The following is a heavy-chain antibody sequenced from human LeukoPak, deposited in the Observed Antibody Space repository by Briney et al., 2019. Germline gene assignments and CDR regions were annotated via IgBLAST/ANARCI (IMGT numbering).Heavy chain of an antibody. CDR2: ISSSSRYI. J-gene: IGHJ6*02. CDR1: GFTFSSYI. D-gene: IGHD1-26*01. CDR3: ARCGTPNDYYGYGVDV. Sequence: GGSLRLSCAASGFTFSSYIMNWVRQAPGKGLEWVSSISSSSRYIYYAGSVKGRFTISRDNAKNTLYLQMISLRAEDTAVYYCARCGTPNDYYGYGVDVWGQGTTVNVSS. V-gene: IGHV3-21*04.